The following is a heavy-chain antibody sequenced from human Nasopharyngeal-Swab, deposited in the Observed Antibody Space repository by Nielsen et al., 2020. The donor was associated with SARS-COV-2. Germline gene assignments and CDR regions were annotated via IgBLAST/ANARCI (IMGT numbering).Heavy chain of an antibody. CDR3: ATSGSSVTAGVNMDV. D-gene: IGHD6-13*01. Sequence: PGKGLEWIGYIYYSGSTYYNPSLESRVTISVDTSKNQFSLNLTSVTAADTAVYYCATSGSSVTAGVNMDVWGKGTTVTVSS. J-gene: IGHJ6*03. CDR2: IYYSGST. V-gene: IGHV4-30-4*07.